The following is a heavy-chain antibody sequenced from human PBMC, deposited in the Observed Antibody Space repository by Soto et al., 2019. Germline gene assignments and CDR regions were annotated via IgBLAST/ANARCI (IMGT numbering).Heavy chain of an antibody. V-gene: IGHV3-23*01. CDR1: EFTFNSYA. CDR2: ITGSGTYT. J-gene: IGHJ4*02. D-gene: IGHD2-15*01. Sequence: GESLKISCAASEFTFNSYAMSWVRQAPGKGLEWVSVITGSGTYTHYADSVKGRFTISRDNSKNTLYLQMNSLRAEDTALYYCAKDLFCATGCSKSYDSWGQGTLVTVSS. CDR3: AKDLFCATGCSKSYDS.